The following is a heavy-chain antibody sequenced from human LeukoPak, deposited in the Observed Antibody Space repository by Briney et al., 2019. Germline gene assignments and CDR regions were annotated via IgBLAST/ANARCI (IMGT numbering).Heavy chain of an antibody. D-gene: IGHD4-17*01. V-gene: IGHV3-11*01. J-gene: IGHJ3*02. CDR2: IRSSGNTI. Sequence: PGGSQRLSCAASGFTFSDYYMSWIRQAPGKGLEWVSCIRSSGNTIFYADSVRGRFTVSRDNARNSLYLQMNSLRAEDTAVYYCARRHDYGDYNSAFDIWGQGTMVTVAS. CDR1: GFTFSDYY. CDR3: ARRHDYGDYNSAFDI.